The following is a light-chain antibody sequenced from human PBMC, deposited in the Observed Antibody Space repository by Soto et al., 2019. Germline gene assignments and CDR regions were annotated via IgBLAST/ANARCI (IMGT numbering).Light chain of an antibody. V-gene: IGLV2-14*01. CDR2: DVS. Sequence: QSVLTQPASVSGAAGQSITISCTGTSSDVGGYNYVSWYQQHPGKAPKLMIYDVSNRPSGVSNRFSGSKSGNTASLTISGLQAEDEADYYCSSYTSSSILYVFGTGTKVTVL. J-gene: IGLJ1*01. CDR3: SSYTSSSILYV. CDR1: SSDVGGYNY.